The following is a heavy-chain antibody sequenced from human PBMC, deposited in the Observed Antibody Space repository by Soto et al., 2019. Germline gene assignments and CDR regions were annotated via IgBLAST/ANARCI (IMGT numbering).Heavy chain of an antibody. CDR2: IRSSGSTI. CDR1: GFTFSDYY. Sequence: VQLVESGGGLVQPGGSLRLSCAASGFTFSDYYMSWIRQAPGKGLEWVSYIRSSGSTIYYADSVKGRFTISRDNAKNSLYLQMNSLRAEDTAVYYCAIDIYDFWSGYSLSNYYYYYYMDVWGKGTTVTVSS. CDR3: AIDIYDFWSGYSLSNYYYYYYMDV. D-gene: IGHD3-3*01. J-gene: IGHJ6*03. V-gene: IGHV3-11*01.